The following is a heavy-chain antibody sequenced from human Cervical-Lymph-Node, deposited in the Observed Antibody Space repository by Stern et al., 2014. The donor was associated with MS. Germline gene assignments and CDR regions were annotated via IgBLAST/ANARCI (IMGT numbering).Heavy chain of an antibody. D-gene: IGHD3-10*01. CDR2: IIPKHGIR. Sequence: VQLVESGAEAKRPGSSVKVSCKASGGTFNNFAVTWVRQAPGQGLEWMGRIIPKHGIRTWVAAFKGRLSMTADKSTKTAYMELSSLTSEDTAVYYCATGSYEFGSGPDNWGQGTLVIVSS. J-gene: IGHJ4*02. V-gene: IGHV1-69*04. CDR1: GGTFNNFA. CDR3: ATGSYEFGSGPDN.